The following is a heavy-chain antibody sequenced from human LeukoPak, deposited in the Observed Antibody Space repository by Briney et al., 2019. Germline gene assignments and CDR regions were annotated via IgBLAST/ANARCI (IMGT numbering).Heavy chain of an antibody. Sequence: SVKVSCKASGGTFSSYAISWVRQAPGQGLEWMGRIIPILGIANYAQKFQGRVTSTADKSTSTAYMELSSLRSEDTAVYYCARGSGSYGFDPWGQGTLVTVSS. CDR1: GGTFSSYA. CDR3: ARGSGSYGFDP. J-gene: IGHJ5*02. CDR2: IIPILGIA. D-gene: IGHD3-10*01. V-gene: IGHV1-69*04.